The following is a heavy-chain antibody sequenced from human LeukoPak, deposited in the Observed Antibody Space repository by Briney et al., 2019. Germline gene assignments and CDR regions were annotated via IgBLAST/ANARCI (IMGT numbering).Heavy chain of an antibody. J-gene: IGHJ4*02. Sequence: ASVKVSCKASGYTFTSDGISWVRQAPGQGLEWMGWISIYNGNTNYAQKYQGRVTMTTDTSTSTAYMELRSLRSDDTAVYYCARDLLPRGFDYWGQGTLVTVSS. V-gene: IGHV1-18*01. CDR1: GYTFTSDG. CDR3: ARDLLPRGFDY. D-gene: IGHD1-26*01. CDR2: ISIYNGNT.